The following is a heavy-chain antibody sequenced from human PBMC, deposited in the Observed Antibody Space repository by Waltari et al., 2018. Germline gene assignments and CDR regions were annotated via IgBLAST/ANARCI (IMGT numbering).Heavy chain of an antibody. CDR1: GYSISSGYY. CDR2: IYHSGST. Sequence: QVQLQESGPGLVKPSETLSLPCAVSGYSISSGYYWGWIRQPPGKGLEWIGSIYHSGSTYYNPSLRSLVTISVNTSTNQFSLKLTSVTAADTAVYYCARHRSSLDSSSFYFDYWGQGTLVTVSS. D-gene: IGHD6-13*01. J-gene: IGHJ4*02. CDR3: ARHRSSLDSSSFYFDY. V-gene: IGHV4-38-2*01.